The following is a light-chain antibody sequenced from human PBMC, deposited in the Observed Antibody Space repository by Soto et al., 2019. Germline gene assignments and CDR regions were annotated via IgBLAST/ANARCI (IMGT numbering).Light chain of an antibody. J-gene: IGKJ1*01. V-gene: IGKV1-5*01. CDR2: DAS. CDR1: QTISSW. CDR3: QQYNSYQWT. Sequence: DIQMTQSPSILSASVGDRVTITCRASQTISSWLAWYQQKPGKAPKLLIYDASSLESGVPSRFSGSGSGTEFTLTISSLQPDDFATYYCQQYNSYQWTFGQVTKVEIK.